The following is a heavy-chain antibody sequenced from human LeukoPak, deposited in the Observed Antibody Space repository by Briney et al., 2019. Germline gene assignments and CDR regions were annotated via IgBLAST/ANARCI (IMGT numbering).Heavy chain of an antibody. J-gene: IGHJ4*02. CDR1: GNSITSDF. V-gene: IGHV4-59*08. CDR2: INYSGRS. D-gene: IGHD2-21*01. Sequence: PSETLSLTCIVSGNSITSDFWSWIRQSPGKGLEWIGYINYSGRSEYDPSLKSRVTISVDRSRKRVSLKMRFVTAADTAVYYCARLDCLSDECYNYWAVGALVTVSS. CDR3: ARLDCLSDECYNY.